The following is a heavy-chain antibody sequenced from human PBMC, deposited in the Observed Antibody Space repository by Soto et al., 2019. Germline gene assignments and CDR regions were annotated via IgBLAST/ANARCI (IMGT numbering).Heavy chain of an antibody. Sequence: QVQLVQSGAEVKKPGASVKVSCKASGYTFTSYDINWVRQATGQGLEWMGWMNPNSGNTGYAQKFQGRVPMTRNPSHSQAYMELSSLSSEDTAVYYGARLPFKGYDYWGQGTLVTVSS. V-gene: IGHV1-8*01. CDR3: ARLPFKGYDY. CDR2: MNPNSGNT. CDR1: GYTFTSYD. J-gene: IGHJ4*02. D-gene: IGHD5-12*01.